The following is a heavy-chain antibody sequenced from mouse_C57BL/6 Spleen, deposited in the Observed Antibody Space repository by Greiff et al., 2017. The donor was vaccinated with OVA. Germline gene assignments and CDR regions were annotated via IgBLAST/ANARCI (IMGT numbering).Heavy chain of an antibody. D-gene: IGHD3-1*01. CDR3: ARDELVGYFDV. Sequence: VQLQQSGAELARPGASVKLSCKASGYTFTSYVISWVKQRTGQGLEWIGEIYPRSGNTYYNEKFKGKATLTADKSSSTAYMELRSLTSEDSAVYFCARDELVGYFDVWGTGTTVTVSS. V-gene: IGHV1-81*01. CDR2: IYPRSGNT. J-gene: IGHJ1*03. CDR1: GYTFTSYV.